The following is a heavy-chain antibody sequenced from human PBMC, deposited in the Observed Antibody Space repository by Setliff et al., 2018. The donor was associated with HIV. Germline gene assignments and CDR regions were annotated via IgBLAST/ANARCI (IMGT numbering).Heavy chain of an antibody. Sequence: ASETLSLTCAVYNESLSESYWSWIRQPPGKRLEWIGEVNQSGDTKSNPSLKSRVTISVGTSKKQFSLKLTSVTAADTALYYCVRGGAIPEGDVFDYWGQGTPVTVSS. CDR3: VRGGAIPEGDVFDY. CDR1: NESLSESY. V-gene: IGHV4-34*01. D-gene: IGHD3-10*02. CDR2: VNQSGDT. J-gene: IGHJ4*02.